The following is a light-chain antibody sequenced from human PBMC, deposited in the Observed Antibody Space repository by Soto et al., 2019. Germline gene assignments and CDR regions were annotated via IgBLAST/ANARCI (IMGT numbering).Light chain of an antibody. CDR1: QTVSSN. V-gene: IGKV3-20*01. J-gene: IGKJ1*01. CDR3: QQYGSSPTWT. CDR2: GAS. Sequence: EVVMTQSPATLSVSPGERATLSCRASQTVSSNLAWYQQKPGQAPRLFIYGASTRATGIPDRFSGSGSGTDFTLTISRLEPEDFAVYYCQQYGSSPTWTFGQGTKVDIK.